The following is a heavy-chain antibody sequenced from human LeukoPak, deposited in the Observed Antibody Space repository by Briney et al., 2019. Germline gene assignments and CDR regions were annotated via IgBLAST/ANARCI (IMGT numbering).Heavy chain of an antibody. CDR2: IYYSGST. J-gene: IGHJ4*02. V-gene: IGHV4-31*03. CDR3: ARGRGYSYGYCPFDY. D-gene: IGHD5-18*01. CDR1: GGSISSGGYY. Sequence: RPSETLSLTCTVSGGSISSGGYYWSWIRQHPGKGLEWIGYIYYSGSTYYNPSLKSRVTISVDTSKNQFSLKLSSVTAADTAVYYCARGRGYSYGYCPFDYWGQGTLVTVSS.